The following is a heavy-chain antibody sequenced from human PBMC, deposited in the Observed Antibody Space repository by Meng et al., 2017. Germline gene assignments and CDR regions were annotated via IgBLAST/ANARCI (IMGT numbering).Heavy chain of an antibody. V-gene: IGHV1-2*06. Sequence: ASVKVSCKPSGYNFPDYYIHWVRRAPGQGLEWMGRINPKSGDTHYAQKFQARVTMTGDTSISTAYMELSGLRSDDTAMYYCASGRITMIVAVNPANYYYGMDVWGQGTMVTVSS. CDR2: INPKSGDT. J-gene: IGHJ6*02. CDR1: GYNFPDYY. D-gene: IGHD3-22*01. CDR3: ASGRITMIVAVNPANYYYGMDV.